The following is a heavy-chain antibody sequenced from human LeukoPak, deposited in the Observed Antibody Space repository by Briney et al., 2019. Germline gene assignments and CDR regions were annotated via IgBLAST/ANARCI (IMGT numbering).Heavy chain of an antibody. CDR3: AHTTLVLWAFDI. V-gene: IGHV2-5*02. Sequence: ASGPTLVNPTQTLTLTCTFSGFSLSTPGVGVGWIRQPPGKALEWRAPIYWDDDKGYSPSLKSRLTITKDTSKNQVVLILTNMDPVDTATYYCAHTTLVLWAFDIWGQGTMVTVSS. D-gene: IGHD3-16*01. CDR1: GFSLSTPGVG. J-gene: IGHJ3*02. CDR2: IYWDDDK.